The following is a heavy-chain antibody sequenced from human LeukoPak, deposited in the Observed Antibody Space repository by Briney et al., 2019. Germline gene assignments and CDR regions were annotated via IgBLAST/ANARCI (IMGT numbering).Heavy chain of an antibody. D-gene: IGHD3-10*01. Sequence: SETLSLTCTVSGGSISSYYWSWIRQPPGKGLEWIGYIYYSGSTNYNPSFKSRVTISVDTSKNQFSLKLSSVTAADTAVYYCARSALLWFGELLPGDYWGQGTLVTVSS. J-gene: IGHJ4*02. CDR3: ARSALLWFGELLPGDY. V-gene: IGHV4-59*01. CDR1: GGSISSYY. CDR2: IYYSGST.